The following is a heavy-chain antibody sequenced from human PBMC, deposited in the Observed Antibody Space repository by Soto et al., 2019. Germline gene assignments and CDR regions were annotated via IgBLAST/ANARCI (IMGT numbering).Heavy chain of an antibody. Sequence: QVQLQESGPGLVKPSGTLSLTCAVSGGSVSSSNWWSWVRQSPGKGLEWMGEIYHSGGAHYTPSLKSRATLSLDKSRNQFSLRLTSVTAADTAVYYCARVPGVVVSADDAFDIWGPGTRVIVSS. CDR3: ARVPGVVVSADDAFDI. V-gene: IGHV4-4*02. CDR1: GGSVSSSNW. D-gene: IGHD2-21*02. J-gene: IGHJ3*02. CDR2: IYHSGGA.